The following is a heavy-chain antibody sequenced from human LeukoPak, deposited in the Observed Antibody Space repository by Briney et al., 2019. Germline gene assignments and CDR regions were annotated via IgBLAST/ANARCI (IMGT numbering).Heavy chain of an antibody. J-gene: IGHJ4*02. CDR1: GFTFSSYA. CDR2: ISYDGSNK. D-gene: IGHD2-15*01. V-gene: IGHV3-30*04. CDR3: ARDQSHCSGGSCYAPGDGY. Sequence: QAGGSLRLSCAASGFTFSSYAMHWVRQAPGKGLEWVAVISYDGSNKYYADSVKGRFTISRDNSKNTLYLQMNSLRAEDTAVYYCARDQSHCSGGSCYAPGDGYWGQGTLVTVSS.